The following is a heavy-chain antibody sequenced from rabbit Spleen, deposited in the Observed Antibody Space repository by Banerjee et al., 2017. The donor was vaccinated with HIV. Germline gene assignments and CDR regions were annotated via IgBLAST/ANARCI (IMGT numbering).Heavy chain of an antibody. CDR1: GFTISSSDY. D-gene: IGHD3-1*01. V-gene: IGHV1S43*01. CDR3: ARGDRTNGGIVNGVSDL. Sequence: QEQLEESGGGLVQPEGSLTLTCTASGFTISSSDYMCWVRQAPGKGLEWIGCIYVSSGSTWYASWVNGRFTISRSTSLNTVDLKMTSLTAADTATYFCARGDRTNGGIVNGVSDLWGPGTLVTVS. J-gene: IGHJ4*01. CDR2: IYVSSGST.